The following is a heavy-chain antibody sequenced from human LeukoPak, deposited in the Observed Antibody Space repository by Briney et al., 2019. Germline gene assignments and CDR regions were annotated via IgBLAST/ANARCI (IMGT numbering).Heavy chain of an antibody. J-gene: IGHJ3*02. CDR3: AREIASAFDI. V-gene: IGHV4-34*01. CDR1: GGSFSGYY. CDR2: IYYSGST. Sequence: PSETLSLTCAVYGGSFSGYYWSWIRQPPGKGLEWIGSIYYSGSTYYNPSLKSRVTISVDTSKNQFSLKLSSVTAADTAVYYCAREIASAFDIWGQGTMVTVSS. D-gene: IGHD3-22*01.